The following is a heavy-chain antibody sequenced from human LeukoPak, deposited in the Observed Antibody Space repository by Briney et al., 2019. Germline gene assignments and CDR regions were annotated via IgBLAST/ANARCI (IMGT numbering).Heavy chain of an antibody. CDR2: INPSGGST. CDR3: ARDQATYSSSRTYYYYYYMDV. V-gene: IGHV1-46*01. D-gene: IGHD6-13*01. J-gene: IGHJ6*03. Sequence: ASVKVSCKASGYTFTSYYMHWVRQAPGQGLEWMGIINPSGGSTSYAQKFQGRVTMTRDTSTSTVYMELSSLRSEDTAVYYCARDQATYSSSRTYYYYYYMDVWGKGTTVTISS. CDR1: GYTFTSYY.